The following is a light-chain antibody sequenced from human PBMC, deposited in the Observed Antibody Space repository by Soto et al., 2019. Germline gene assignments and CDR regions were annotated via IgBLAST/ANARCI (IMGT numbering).Light chain of an antibody. J-gene: IGKJ4*01. V-gene: IGKV3-20*01. CDR1: QSVSSY. CDR3: QQYGSSPLT. CDR2: GAS. Sequence: IVLTQSPATLSLSPGERATLSCRASQSVSSYLAWYQQKPGQAPRLLIYGASSRATGIPDRFSGSGSGTDFTLTISRLEPEDFAVYYCQQYGSSPLTFGGGTKWIS.